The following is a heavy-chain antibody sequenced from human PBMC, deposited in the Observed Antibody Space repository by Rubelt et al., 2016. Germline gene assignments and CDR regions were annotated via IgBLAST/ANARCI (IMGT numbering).Heavy chain of an antibody. J-gene: IGHJ3*02. CDR2: LSAYDGNT. CDR1: GYTFTSYG. D-gene: IGHD1-1*01. V-gene: IGHV1-18*01. Sequence: QVQLVQSGAEVKKPGASVKVSCKASGYTFTSYGISWVGQATGQGLEWMGWLSAYDGNTNYAKKLQGRVTMTTDTSTSTAYMELSSLSSDDTAVYFCARDQLALYAFDIWGQGTMVTVSS. CDR3: ARDQLALYAFDI.